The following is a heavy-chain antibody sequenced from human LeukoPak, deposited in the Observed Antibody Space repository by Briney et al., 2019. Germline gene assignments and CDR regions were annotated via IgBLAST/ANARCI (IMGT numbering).Heavy chain of an antibody. V-gene: IGHV3-48*02. Sequence: GGSLRLSCAASGSTFSNYNMNWVRQAPGKGLEWVSYIGSSSRTIYYTDSVKGRFTISRDNAKNSLYLQMNSLRDEDTAIYYCARYTSSPRGFDCWGQGTLVTVSS. D-gene: IGHD6-13*01. CDR3: ARYTSSPRGFDC. CDR2: IGSSSRTI. CDR1: GSTFSNYN. J-gene: IGHJ4*02.